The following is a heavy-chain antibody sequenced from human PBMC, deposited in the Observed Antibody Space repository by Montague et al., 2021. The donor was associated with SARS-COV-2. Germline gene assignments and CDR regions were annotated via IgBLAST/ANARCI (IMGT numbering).Heavy chain of an antibody. CDR3: ARPQQQLAFDY. V-gene: IGHV4-39*01. D-gene: IGHD6-13*01. J-gene: IGHJ4*02. CDR1: GGSFSSSSYS. CDR2: LLYSGSN. Sequence: SETLSLTCTVYGGSFSSSSYSWGCLRPAPGKGLVWVGSLLYSGSNYYNPSLKGRVTIAEDTTKNQFSLKLSSVTAADAAVYSCARPQQQLAFDYWGQGTLVTVSS.